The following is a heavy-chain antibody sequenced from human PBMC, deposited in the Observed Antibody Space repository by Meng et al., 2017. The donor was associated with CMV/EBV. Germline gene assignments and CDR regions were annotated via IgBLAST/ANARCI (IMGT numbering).Heavy chain of an antibody. D-gene: IGHD3-16*01. Sequence: GGSLRLSCAASGFTFDDYAMHWVRQAPGKGLEWVSGISWNSGSIGYADSVKGRFTISRDNAKNSLYLQMNSLRAEDTALYYCAKDGGPFDYWGQGTLVTVSS. CDR3: AKDGGPFDY. CDR2: ISWNSGSI. J-gene: IGHJ4*02. CDR1: GFTFDDYA. V-gene: IGHV3-9*01.